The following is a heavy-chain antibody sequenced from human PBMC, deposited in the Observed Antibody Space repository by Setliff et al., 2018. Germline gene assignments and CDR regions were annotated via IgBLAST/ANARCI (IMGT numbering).Heavy chain of an antibody. J-gene: IGHJ6*03. CDR1: GGSISSYY. CDR3: AREQWLDPPGYYYMDV. D-gene: IGHD6-19*01. Sequence: SETLSLTCTVSGGSISSYYWSWIRQPAGKGLEWIGHIYIGGSANYNPSLKSRVTMSIDTSKHQFSLTLNSVTAADMAVYYCAREQWLDPPGYYYMDVWAKGTTVTVSS. CDR2: IYIGGSA. V-gene: IGHV4-4*07.